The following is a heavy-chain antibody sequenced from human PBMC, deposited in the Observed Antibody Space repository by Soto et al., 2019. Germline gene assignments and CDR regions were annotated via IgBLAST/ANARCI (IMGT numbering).Heavy chain of an antibody. J-gene: IGHJ5*02. CDR2: IYYSGST. Sequence: SETLSLTCTVSGGSISSYYWSWIRQPPGKGLEWIGYIYYSGSTNYNPSLKSRVTISVDTSKNQFSLKLSSVTAADTAVCYCARAGYYGSGSYYNVFWFDPWGQGTLVTVSS. CDR1: GGSISSYY. D-gene: IGHD3-10*01. V-gene: IGHV4-59*01. CDR3: ARAGYYGSGSYYNVFWFDP.